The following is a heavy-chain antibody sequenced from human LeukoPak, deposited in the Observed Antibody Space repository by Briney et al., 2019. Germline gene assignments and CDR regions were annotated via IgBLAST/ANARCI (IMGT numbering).Heavy chain of an antibody. CDR1: GVIFSHYA. D-gene: IGHD3-22*01. V-gene: IGHV3-23*01. J-gene: IGHJ4*02. Sequence: GGSLRLSCAVSGVIFSHYAMSWVRQAPGKGLEWVSSISGSGDATKYADSVMGRFTISRDNSKNTLYLQMNSLRAEDTAVYYCARDASGYPVYWGQGTLVTVSS. CDR3: ARDASGYPVY. CDR2: ISGSGDAT.